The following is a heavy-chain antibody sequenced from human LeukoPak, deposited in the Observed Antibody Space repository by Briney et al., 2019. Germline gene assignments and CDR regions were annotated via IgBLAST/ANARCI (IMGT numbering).Heavy chain of an antibody. V-gene: IGHV3-30*18. CDR3: AKDSRGSGSRYYGMDV. CDR2: ISYDGSNK. D-gene: IGHD3-10*01. CDR1: GFSFSSYG. Sequence: PGGSLRLSCEASGFSFSSYGMYWVRQAPGKGLEWVAVISYDGSNKYYADSVKGRFTTSRDNAKNSLYLQMNSLRAEDTALYYCAKDSRGSGSRYYGMDVWGQGTTVTVSS. J-gene: IGHJ6*02.